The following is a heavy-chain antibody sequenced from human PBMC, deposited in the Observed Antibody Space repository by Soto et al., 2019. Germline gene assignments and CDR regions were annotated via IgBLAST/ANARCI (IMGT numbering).Heavy chain of an antibody. Sequence: SETLSLTCTVSGGSISSYYWSWIRQPPGKGLEWIGYIYYSGSTNYNPSLKSRVTISVDTSKNQFSLKLSSVIAADTAVYYCARDVLRYFDWLFPYYYGMDVWGQGTTVTVS. CDR3: ARDVLRYFDWLFPYYYGMDV. V-gene: IGHV4-59*01. CDR1: GGSISSYY. D-gene: IGHD3-9*01. CDR2: IYYSGST. J-gene: IGHJ6*02.